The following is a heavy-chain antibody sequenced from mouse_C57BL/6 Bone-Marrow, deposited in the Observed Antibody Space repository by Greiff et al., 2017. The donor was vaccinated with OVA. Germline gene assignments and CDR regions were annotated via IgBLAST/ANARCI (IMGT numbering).Heavy chain of an antibody. J-gene: IGHJ4*01. CDR3: ARMGPYYGNYGYAMDY. CDR1: GFSLTSYG. V-gene: IGHV2-2*01. Sequence: VQLQQSGPGLVQPSQSLSITCTVPGFSLTSYGVHWVRQSPGKGLEWLGVIWSGGSTDYNAAFISRLSISKDNSKSQVFFKMNSLQADDTAIYYCARMGPYYGNYGYAMDYWGQGTSVTVSS. D-gene: IGHD2-10*01. CDR2: IWSGGST.